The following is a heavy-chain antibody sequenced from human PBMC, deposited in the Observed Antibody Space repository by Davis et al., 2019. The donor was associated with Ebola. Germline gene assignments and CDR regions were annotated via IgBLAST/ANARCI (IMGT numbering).Heavy chain of an antibody. CDR1: GYTFASYG. CDR2: INGYNGNT. CDR3: ARGHTYGRWDDWFDP. D-gene: IGHD5-18*01. Sequence: AASVKVSCKASGYTFASYGISWVRQAPGQGLEWMGWINGYNGNTNYAQKLQARVTMTTDTSTGTAYMELRSLRSDDTAVYYCARGHTYGRWDDWFDPWGQGTLVTVSS. V-gene: IGHV1-18*01. J-gene: IGHJ5*02.